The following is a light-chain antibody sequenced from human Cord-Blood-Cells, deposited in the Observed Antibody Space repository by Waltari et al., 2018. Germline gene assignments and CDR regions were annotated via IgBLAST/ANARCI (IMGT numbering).Light chain of an antibody. CDR2: EGS. CDR3: CSYAGSGVV. CDR1: SSDVGSYNL. J-gene: IGLJ2*01. Sequence: QSALTQPASVSGSPGQSITISCPGTSSDVGSYNLVSWYQQHPGKAPKLMIYEGSKRPSGVSNRFSGSKSGNTASLTISGLQAEDEADYYCCSYAGSGVVFGGGTKLTVL. V-gene: IGLV2-23*01.